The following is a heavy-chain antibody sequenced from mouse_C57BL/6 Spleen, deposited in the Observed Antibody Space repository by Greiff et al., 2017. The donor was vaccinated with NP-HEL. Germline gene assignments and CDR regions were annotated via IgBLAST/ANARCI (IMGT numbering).Heavy chain of an antibody. D-gene: IGHD1-1*01. CDR3: AREGSYYGSIPFAY. CDR2: IYPGDGDT. CDR1: GYAFSSSW. V-gene: IGHV1-82*01. Sequence: VQLQQSGPELVKPGASVKISCKASGYAFSSSWMNWVKQRPGKGLEWIGRIYPGDGDTNYNGKFKGKATLTADKSSSTAYMQLSSLTSEDSAVYFCAREGSYYGSIPFAYWGQGTLVTVSA. J-gene: IGHJ3*01.